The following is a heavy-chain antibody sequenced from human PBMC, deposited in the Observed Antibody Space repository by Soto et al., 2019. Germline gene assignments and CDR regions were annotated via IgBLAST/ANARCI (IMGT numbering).Heavy chain of an antibody. CDR3: AKVALESPIVVPAAVFDY. CDR2: ISGSGGST. Sequence: GGSLRLSCAASGFTFSSYAMSWVRQAPGKGLEWVSAISGSGGSTYYADSVKGRFTISRDNSKNTLYLQMNSLRAEDTAVYYCAKVALESPIVVPAAVFDYWGQGTLVTVSS. J-gene: IGHJ4*02. D-gene: IGHD2-2*01. CDR1: GFTFSSYA. V-gene: IGHV3-23*01.